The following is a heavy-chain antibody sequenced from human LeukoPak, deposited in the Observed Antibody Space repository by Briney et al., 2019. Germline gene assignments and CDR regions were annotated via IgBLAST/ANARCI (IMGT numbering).Heavy chain of an antibody. Sequence: GGSLRLSCAASGFTFSSYAMHWVRQAPGKGLEWVAVISYDGSNKYYADSVKGRFTISRDNSKNTLYLQMNSLRAEDTAVYYCARSRGYSGYDVYYWGQGTLVTVSS. CDR1: GFTFSSYA. J-gene: IGHJ4*02. CDR2: ISYDGSNK. V-gene: IGHV3-30*01. CDR3: ARSRGYSGYDVYY. D-gene: IGHD5-12*01.